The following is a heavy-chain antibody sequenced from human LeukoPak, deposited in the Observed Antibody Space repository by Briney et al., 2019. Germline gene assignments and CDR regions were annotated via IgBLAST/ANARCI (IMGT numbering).Heavy chain of an antibody. CDR1: GFTFSNYG. CDR3: VKDVAPGGPGAGPGS. J-gene: IGHJ5*02. D-gene: IGHD6-13*01. CDR2: IEHDGSFT. V-gene: IGHV3-30*02. Sequence: PGGSLRLSCVASGFTFSNYGIHWVRQAPDKGLEWVAFIEHDGSFTHYPESVKGRFSLSRDDSKTAVSLQMNSLRAGDTALYYCVKDVAPGGPGAGPGSWGQGTPVTVSS.